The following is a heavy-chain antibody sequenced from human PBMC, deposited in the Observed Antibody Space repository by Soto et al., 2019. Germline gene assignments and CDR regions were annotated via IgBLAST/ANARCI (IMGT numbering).Heavy chain of an antibody. Sequence: QVQLVQSGAEVKKPGASVKVSCKTSGYTFTSHGISWVRQAPGQGLEWMGWISAYNGNTNYAQKLQGRVTMTTDTPTSTAYMELRSLRSDEKAVYYCARTYCSSARCYSDYWGQGTLVTVSS. CDR2: ISAYNGNT. CDR3: ARTYCSSARCYSDY. D-gene: IGHD2-2*01. V-gene: IGHV1-18*04. J-gene: IGHJ4*02. CDR1: GYTFTSHG.